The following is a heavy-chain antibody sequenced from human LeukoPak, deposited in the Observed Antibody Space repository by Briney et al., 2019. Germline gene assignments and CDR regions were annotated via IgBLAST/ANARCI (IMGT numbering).Heavy chain of an antibody. Sequence: PGGSLRLSCAASGFTFSAYALTLVRQAPGKGLEWVSAISGSGGSTYYADSVKGRFTISRDNSKNTLYLQMNSLRAEDTAVYYCAKETEPHYYDSSGYYAAIDYWGQGTLVTVSS. D-gene: IGHD3-22*01. CDR3: AKETEPHYYDSSGYYAAIDY. CDR1: GFTFSAYA. J-gene: IGHJ4*02. V-gene: IGHV3-23*01. CDR2: ISGSGGST.